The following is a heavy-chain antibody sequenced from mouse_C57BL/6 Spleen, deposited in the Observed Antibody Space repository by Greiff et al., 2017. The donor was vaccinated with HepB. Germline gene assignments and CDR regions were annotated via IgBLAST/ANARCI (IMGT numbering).Heavy chain of an antibody. D-gene: IGHD2-5*01. CDR3: ARKQAYYSNRWGMDY. V-gene: IGHV3-6*01. CDR1: GYSITSGYY. CDR2: ISYDGSN. Sequence: EVKLMESGPGLVKPSQSLSLTCSVTGYSITSGYYWNWIRQFPGNKLEWMGYISYDGSNNYNPSLKNRISITRDTSKNQFFRKLNSVTTEDTATYDWARKQAYYSNRWGMDYWGQGPSVTVSS. J-gene: IGHJ4*01.